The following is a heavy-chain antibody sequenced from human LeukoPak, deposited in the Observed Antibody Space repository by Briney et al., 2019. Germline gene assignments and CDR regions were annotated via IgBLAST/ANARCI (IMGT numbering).Heavy chain of an antibody. Sequence: SETLSLTRTVSGGSISSYYWSWIRQPPGKGLEWIGYIYYSGSTNYNPSLKSRVTISVDTSKNQFSLKLSSVTAADTAVYYCARDYHDFWSGYYSAWGQGTLVTVSS. J-gene: IGHJ5*02. V-gene: IGHV4-59*01. CDR1: GGSISSYY. CDR3: ARDYHDFWSGYYSA. CDR2: IYYSGST. D-gene: IGHD3-3*01.